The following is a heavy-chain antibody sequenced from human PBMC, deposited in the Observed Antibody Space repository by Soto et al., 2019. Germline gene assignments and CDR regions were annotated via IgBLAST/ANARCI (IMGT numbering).Heavy chain of an antibody. J-gene: IGHJ4*02. CDR2: IRSKANSYAT. D-gene: IGHD5-12*01. V-gene: IGHV3-73*02. CDR3: TQGEMATSLDY. CDR1: GFTFSGSA. Sequence: EVQLVESGGGLVQPGGSLKLSCAASGFTFSGSAMHWVRQASGKGLEWVGRIRSKANSYATAYAASLKGRFTISRDDSKNTAYLQMNSLKTEDTAVYYCTQGEMATSLDYWGQGTLVTVSS.